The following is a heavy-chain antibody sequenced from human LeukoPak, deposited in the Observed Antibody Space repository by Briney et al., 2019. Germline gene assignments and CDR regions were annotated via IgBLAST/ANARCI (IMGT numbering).Heavy chain of an antibody. CDR3: ARRRRASAAFDI. J-gene: IGHJ3*02. CDR2: ISSSSSYI. CDR1: GFTFSSYS. Sequence: GGSLRLSCAASGFTFSSYSMNWVRQAPGKGLEWVSSISSSSSYIYYADSVKGRFTISRDNAKNSLYLQMNSLRAEDTAVYYCARRRRASAAFDIWGRGTMVTVSS. V-gene: IGHV3-21*01.